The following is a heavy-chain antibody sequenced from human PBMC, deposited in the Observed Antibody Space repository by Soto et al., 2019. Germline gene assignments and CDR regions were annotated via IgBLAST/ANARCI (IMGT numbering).Heavy chain of an antibody. J-gene: IGHJ4*02. V-gene: IGHV3-23*01. D-gene: IGHD3-22*01. CDR1: GFTFSSYA. CDR3: AKDMKVGYYDSSGYLYRNFDY. CDR2: ISGSGGST. Sequence: GGSLRLSCAASGFTFSSYAMSWVRQAPGKGLEWVSAISGSGGSTYYADSVKGRFTISRDNSKNTLYLQMNSLRAEDTAVYYCAKDMKVGYYDSSGYLYRNFDYWGQGTLVTVSS.